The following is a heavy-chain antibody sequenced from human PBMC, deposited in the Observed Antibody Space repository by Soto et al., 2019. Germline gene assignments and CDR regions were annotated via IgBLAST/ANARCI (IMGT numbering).Heavy chain of an antibody. CDR2: ISGSGGST. CDR3: AKDFLDTYYYYYYMDV. J-gene: IGHJ6*03. Sequence: GGSLRLSCAASGFTFSSYAMSWVRQAPGKGLEWVSAISGSGGSTYYADSVKGRFTISRDNSKNTLYLQMNSLRAEDTAVYYCAKDFLDTYYYYYYMDVWGKGTTVTVSS. V-gene: IGHV3-23*01. D-gene: IGHD5-18*01. CDR1: GFTFSSYA.